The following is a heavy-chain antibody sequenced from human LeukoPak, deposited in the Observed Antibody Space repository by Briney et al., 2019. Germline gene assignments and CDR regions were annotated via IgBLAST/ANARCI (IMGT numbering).Heavy chain of an antibody. CDR1: GGSISTNNW. Sequence: SETLSLTCAVSGGSISTNNWWSWVRQPPGKGLEWIGEIYHTGSTNYSPSLKSRVTISVDTSKNQFSLKLSSVTAADTAVYYCARQRLGYCSGGSCYAPYGMDVWGQGTTVTVSS. J-gene: IGHJ6*02. CDR2: IYHTGST. V-gene: IGHV4-4*02. D-gene: IGHD2-15*01. CDR3: ARQRLGYCSGGSCYAPYGMDV.